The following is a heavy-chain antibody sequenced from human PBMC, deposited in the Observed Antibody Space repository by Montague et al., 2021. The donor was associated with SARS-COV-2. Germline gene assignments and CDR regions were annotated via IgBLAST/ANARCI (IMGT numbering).Heavy chain of an antibody. CDR3: ARVQTTVAYDY. D-gene: IGHD4-23*01. Sequence: PALVKPTQTLTLTCTFSGFSLSTSGMCVSWIRQPQGKALEWLARXXWGDDKYYSTSLKTRLTISKDTSKNQVVLTMTNMDPVDTATYYCARVQTTVAYDYWGQGTLVTVSS. CDR2: XXWGDDK. CDR1: GFSLSTSGMC. V-gene: IGHV2-70*11. J-gene: IGHJ4*02.